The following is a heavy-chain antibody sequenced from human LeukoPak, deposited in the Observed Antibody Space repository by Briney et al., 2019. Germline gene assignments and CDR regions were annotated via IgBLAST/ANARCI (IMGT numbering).Heavy chain of an antibody. D-gene: IGHD2-8*02. J-gene: IGHJ4*02. Sequence: GGSLRLSCAASGFTFSSYWMHWVRQAPGKGLVWVSRINSDGSSTSYADSVKGRFTISRDNSKNTLYLQMNSLRVEDTAVYYCARDNDCTGGSCYTFDYWGQGTLVTVSS. CDR1: GFTFSSYW. CDR3: ARDNDCTGGSCYTFDY. V-gene: IGHV3-74*01. CDR2: INSDGSST.